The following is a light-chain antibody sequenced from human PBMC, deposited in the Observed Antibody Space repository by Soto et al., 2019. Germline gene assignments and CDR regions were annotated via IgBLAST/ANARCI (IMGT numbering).Light chain of an antibody. CDR1: SSDVGGYDY. CDR3: SSYTTSSALV. V-gene: IGLV2-14*01. CDR2: EVT. Sequence: QSVLTQSASVSGSPGQSITIPCTGTSSDVGGYDYVSWYQQHPGKVPKLIIYEVTKRPSGVSHRFSGSKSGNTAYLTISGLQTEDEADYYCSSYTTSSALVFGGGTKVTV. J-gene: IGLJ1*01.